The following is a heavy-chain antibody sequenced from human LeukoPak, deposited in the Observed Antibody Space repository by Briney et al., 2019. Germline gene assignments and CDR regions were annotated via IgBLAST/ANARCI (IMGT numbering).Heavy chain of an antibody. J-gene: IGHJ4*02. CDR2: ISYDGSNK. CDR3: AKDRAPLRYFDWLLDY. Sequence: PGGSLRLSCAASGFTFSSYGMHWVRQAPGKGLEWVAVISYDGSNKYYADSVKGRFTISRDNSKNTLYLQMNSLRAEDTAVYYRAKDRAPLRYFDWLLDYWGQGTLVTVSS. D-gene: IGHD3-9*01. V-gene: IGHV3-30*18. CDR1: GFTFSSYG.